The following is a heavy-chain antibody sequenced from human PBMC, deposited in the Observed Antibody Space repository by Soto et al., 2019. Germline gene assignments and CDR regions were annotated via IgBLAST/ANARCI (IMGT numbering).Heavy chain of an antibody. CDR1: GFTFSSYA. Sequence: PGGSLRLSCAASGFTFSSYAMSWVRQAPGKGLEWVLGISGGGDNTHYADSVKGRFTISRDNSKNTVFLQMNSLRAEDTAVYYCAKERLARGFDYWGQGTLVTVSS. V-gene: IGHV3-23*01. J-gene: IGHJ4*02. CDR3: AKERLARGFDY. CDR2: ISGGGDNT.